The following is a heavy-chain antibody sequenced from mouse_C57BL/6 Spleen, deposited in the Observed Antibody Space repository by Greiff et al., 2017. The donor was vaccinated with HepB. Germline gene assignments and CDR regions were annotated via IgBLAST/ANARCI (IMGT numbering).Heavy chain of an antibody. CDR1: GYTFTSYW. CDR3: APYYYGSSSYFDY. D-gene: IGHD1-1*01. Sequence: QVQLQQPGAELVKPGASVKLSCKASGYTFTSYWMQWVKQRPGQGLEWIGEIDPSDSYTNYNQKFKGKATLTVDTSSSTAYMQLSSLTSEDSAVYYCAPYYYGSSSYFDYWGQGTTLTVSS. CDR2: IDPSDSYT. V-gene: IGHV1-50*01. J-gene: IGHJ2*01.